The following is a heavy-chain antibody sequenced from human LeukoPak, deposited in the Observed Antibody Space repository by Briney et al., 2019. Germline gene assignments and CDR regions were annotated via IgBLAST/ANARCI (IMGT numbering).Heavy chain of an antibody. Sequence: SETLSLTCAVYGGSFSGYYWSWIRQPPGKGLEWIGEINHSGSTNYNPSLKSRVTISVDTSKNQFSLKPSSVTAADTAVYYCAGYYDRSGYNPFDYWGQGTPVTVSS. J-gene: IGHJ4*02. CDR3: AGYYDRSGYNPFDY. D-gene: IGHD3-22*01. CDR1: GGSFSGYY. V-gene: IGHV4-34*01. CDR2: INHSGST.